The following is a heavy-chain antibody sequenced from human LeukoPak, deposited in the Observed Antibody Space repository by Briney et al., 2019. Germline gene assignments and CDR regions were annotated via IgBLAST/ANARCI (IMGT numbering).Heavy chain of an antibody. J-gene: IGHJ6*02. D-gene: IGHD6-19*01. CDR2: ISWNSGSI. V-gene: IGHV3-9*01. Sequence: GRSLRLSCAPSGFTFDDYAMHCGRQAPERGRGWGSGISWNSGSIGYAESVKRRFTISRDNAKNSLYLPLNSLRAEDTALYYCAKDASGWYKGMDVWGQGTTVTVSS. CDR1: GFTFDDYA. CDR3: AKDASGWYKGMDV.